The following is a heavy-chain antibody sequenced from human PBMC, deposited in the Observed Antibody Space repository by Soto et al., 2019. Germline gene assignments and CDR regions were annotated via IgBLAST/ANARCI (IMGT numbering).Heavy chain of an antibody. V-gene: IGHV4-39*01. CDR3: ASTGEPGYYIDY. CDR1: GGSISSSSYY. J-gene: IGHJ4*02. Sequence: QLQLQESGPGLVKPSETLSLTCTVSGGSISSSSYYWGWIRQPPGKGLEWIGSIYYSGSTYYNPSLTTRATVSVDTSKNQLSLKLSSVTAADTAVYYCASTGEPGYYIDYWGQGTLVTVSS. CDR2: IYYSGST.